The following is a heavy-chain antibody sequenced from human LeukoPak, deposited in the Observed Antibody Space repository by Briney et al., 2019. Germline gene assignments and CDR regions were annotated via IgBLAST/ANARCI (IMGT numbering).Heavy chain of an antibody. CDR2: IYYSGST. J-gene: IGHJ4*02. Sequence: SETLSLTCTVSGGSISSSSYYWGWIRQPPGKGLEWIGSIYYSGSTYYNPSLKSRVTISVDTSKNQFSLKLSSVTAADTAVYYCARPNWNDLHFDYWGQGTLVTVSS. D-gene: IGHD1-1*01. V-gene: IGHV4-39*07. CDR3: ARPNWNDLHFDY. CDR1: GGSISSSSYY.